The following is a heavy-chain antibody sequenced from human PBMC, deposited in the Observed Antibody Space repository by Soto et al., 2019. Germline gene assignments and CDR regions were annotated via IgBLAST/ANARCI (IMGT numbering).Heavy chain of an antibody. V-gene: IGHV4-34*01. J-gene: IGHJ6*03. D-gene: IGHD4-4*01. CDR3: ARGSYSNFTPYYYYYMDV. CDR2: INHSGST. Sequence: SETLSLTCAVYGGSFSGYDGSWIRQPPGKGLEWIGEINHSGSTNYNPSLKSRVTISVDTSKNQFSLKLSSVTAADTAVYYCARGSYSNFTPYYYYYMDVWGKGTTVTVSS. CDR1: GGSFSGYD.